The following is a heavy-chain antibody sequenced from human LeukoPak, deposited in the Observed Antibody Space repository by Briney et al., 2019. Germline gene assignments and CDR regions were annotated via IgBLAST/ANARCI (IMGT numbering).Heavy chain of an antibody. D-gene: IGHD3-3*01. CDR2: IYHSGST. CDR3: ARGDYDFWSGYYVRARVRANDAFDI. V-gene: IGHV4-38-2*02. CDR1: GYSISSGYY. J-gene: IGHJ3*02. Sequence: SETLSLTCTVSGYSISSGYYWGWIRQPPGKGLEWIGSIYHSGSTYYNPSLKSRVTISVDTSKNQFSLKLSSVTAADTAVYYCARGDYDFWSGYYVRARVRANDAFDIWGQGTMVTVSS.